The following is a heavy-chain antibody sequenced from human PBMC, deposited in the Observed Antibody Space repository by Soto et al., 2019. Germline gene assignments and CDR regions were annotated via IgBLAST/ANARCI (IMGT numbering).Heavy chain of an antibody. J-gene: IGHJ4*02. CDR3: ARGAVAARYFDY. Sequence: SETLSLTCAVYGGSFSGYYWSWIRQPPGKGLEWIGEINHSGSTNYNPSLKSRVTISVDTSKNQFSLKLSSVTAADTAVYYCARGAVAARYFDYWGKGTLVTVSS. CDR2: INHSGST. CDR1: GGSFSGYY. D-gene: IGHD6-6*01. V-gene: IGHV4-34*01.